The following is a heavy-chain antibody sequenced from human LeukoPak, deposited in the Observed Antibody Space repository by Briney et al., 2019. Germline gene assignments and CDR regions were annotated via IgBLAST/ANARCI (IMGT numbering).Heavy chain of an antibody. CDR3: ARDLATMGYYYYMDV. CDR2: ISAYNGNT. Sequence: ASVKVSCKASGYTFTSYGISWVRQAPGQGVEWMGWISAYNGNTNYAQKLQGRVTMTTDTSTSTAYMELRSLRSDDTAVYYCARDLATMGYYYYMDVWGKGTTVTVSS. V-gene: IGHV1-18*01. J-gene: IGHJ6*03. D-gene: IGHD3-3*01. CDR1: GYTFTSYG.